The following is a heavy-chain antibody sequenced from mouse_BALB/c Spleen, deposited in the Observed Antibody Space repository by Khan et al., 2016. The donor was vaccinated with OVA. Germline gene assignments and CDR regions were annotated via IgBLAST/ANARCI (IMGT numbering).Heavy chain of an antibody. CDR2: ISYTGST. CDR3: ARELTGTGYFDY. CDR1: GDSITSGY. Sequence: EVELVESGPSLVKPSQTLSLTCSVTGDSITSGYWDWIRKFPGNKLEYMGYISYTGSTFYNPSLRSRISITRDTSKNQYFLHMSAVTTEDTATYYVARELTGTGYFDYWGQGTTLTVAS. J-gene: IGHJ2*01. D-gene: IGHD4-1*01. V-gene: IGHV3-8*02.